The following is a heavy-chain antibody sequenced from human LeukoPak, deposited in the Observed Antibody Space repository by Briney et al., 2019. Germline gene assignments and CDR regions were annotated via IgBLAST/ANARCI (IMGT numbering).Heavy chain of an antibody. CDR3: AREPRYCSRTTSCYHANYFYYMDV. CDR1: GGSFSGYY. Sequence: SETLSLTCAVYGGSFSGYYWSWIRQPPGKGLEWIGEINHSGSTNYNPSLKSRVTISVDKSKNQFSLKLNSVTAADTAVYYCAREPRYCSRTTSCYHANYFYYMDVWGKGTTVTVSS. CDR2: INHSGST. J-gene: IGHJ6*03. D-gene: IGHD2-2*01. V-gene: IGHV4-34*01.